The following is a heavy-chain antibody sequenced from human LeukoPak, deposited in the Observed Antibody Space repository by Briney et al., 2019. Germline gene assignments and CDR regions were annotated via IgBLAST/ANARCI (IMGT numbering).Heavy chain of an antibody. D-gene: IGHD6-13*01. CDR3: ARMLSSSWHRFDY. V-gene: IGHV5-51*01. J-gene: IGHJ4*02. CDR1: GYSFTSYW. CDR2: IYPGDSDT. Sequence: GESLKISCKGSGYSFTSYWIGWVRQMPGKGLEWMGIIYPGDSDTRYSPSFQGQVTISADKSISTAYLQWSSLKASDTATYYCARMLSSSWHRFDYWGQGTLVTVSS.